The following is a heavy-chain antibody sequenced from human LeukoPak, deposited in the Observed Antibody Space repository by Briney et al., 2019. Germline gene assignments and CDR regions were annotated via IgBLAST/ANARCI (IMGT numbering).Heavy chain of an antibody. V-gene: IGHV4-61*02. J-gene: IGHJ6*03. CDR1: GGSISSGSYY. CDR2: IYTSGST. Sequence: KASETLSLTCTVSGGSISSGSYYWSWIRQPAVKGLEWIGRIYTSGSTNYNPSLKSRVTISVDTSKNQFSLKLSSVTAADTAVYYPCVVRGEGYYYYMDVWGKGTTVTVSS. D-gene: IGHD3-10*01. CDR3: CVVRGEGYYYYMDV.